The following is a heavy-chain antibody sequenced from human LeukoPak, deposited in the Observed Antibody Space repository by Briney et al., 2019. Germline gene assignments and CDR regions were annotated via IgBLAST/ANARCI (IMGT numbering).Heavy chain of an antibody. Sequence: GGSLRLSCAASGFTFSSYEMNWVRQAPGKGLEWVSYISSSGSTIYYADSVKDRFTISRDNSKNTVYLQMNSLRVGDTAVYFCARDFYGDYSFDYWGRGTLVTVSS. J-gene: IGHJ4*02. CDR1: GFTFSSYE. V-gene: IGHV3-48*03. CDR2: ISSSGSTI. D-gene: IGHD4-17*01. CDR3: ARDFYGDYSFDY.